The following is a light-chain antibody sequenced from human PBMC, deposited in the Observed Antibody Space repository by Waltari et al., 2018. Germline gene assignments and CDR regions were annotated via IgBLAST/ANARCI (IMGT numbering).Light chain of an antibody. J-gene: IGKJ2*01. CDR1: QSISSW. V-gene: IGKV1-5*01. Sequence: DIQMTQSPSTLSASAGDRVTITCRASQSISSWLAWYQQKPGKAPKLLIYDASSLESGVPSRFSGSGSGTEFTLTISSLQPDDFATYYCQQYNSYSLFGQGTKLEIK. CDR3: QQYNSYSL. CDR2: DAS.